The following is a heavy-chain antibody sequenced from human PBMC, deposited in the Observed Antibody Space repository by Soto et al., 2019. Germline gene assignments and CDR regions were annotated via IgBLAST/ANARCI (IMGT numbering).Heavy chain of an antibody. CDR1: GYTFTSYY. D-gene: IGHD3-22*01. CDR3: ATSSPYYYDSSGYLSYYFYY. J-gene: IGHJ4*02. Sequence: GASVKVSCKASGYTFTSYYMHWVRQAPGQGLEWMGIINPSGGSTSYAQKFQGRVTMTKDTSTDTAYMELSSLRSEDTAVYYCATSSPYYYDSSGYLSYYFYYWGQGTLVTVSS. CDR2: INPSGGST. V-gene: IGHV1-46*01.